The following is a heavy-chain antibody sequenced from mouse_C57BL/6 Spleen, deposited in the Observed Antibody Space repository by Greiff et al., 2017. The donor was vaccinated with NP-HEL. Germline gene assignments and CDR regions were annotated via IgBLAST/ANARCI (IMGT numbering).Heavy chain of an antibody. Sequence: EVQGVESGGGLVKPGGSLKLSCAASGFTFSDSGMHWVRQAPEKGLEWVAYISSGSSTIYYADTVKGRFTISRDNAKNTLFLQMTSLRSEDTAMYYCARFGGFAYWGQGTLVTVSA. CDR3: ARFGGFAY. CDR1: GFTFSDSG. V-gene: IGHV5-17*01. J-gene: IGHJ3*01. CDR2: ISSGSSTI.